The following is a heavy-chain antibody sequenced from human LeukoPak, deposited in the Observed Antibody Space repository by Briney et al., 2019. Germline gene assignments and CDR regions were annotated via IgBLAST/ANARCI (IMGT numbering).Heavy chain of an antibody. CDR3: AREIPCRKTITFDG. CDR2: INPRGPST. Sequence: ASVKVSCKASGYTFTSYFIRWVRQAPGQGLEWMGIINPRGPSTSYAQKFQGRITMTTDTSTNTVYMELATLRSEDTALYYCAREIPCRKTITFDGWGQGTLVTVSS. CDR1: GYTFTSYF. V-gene: IGHV1-46*01. J-gene: IGHJ4*02. D-gene: IGHD5-12*01.